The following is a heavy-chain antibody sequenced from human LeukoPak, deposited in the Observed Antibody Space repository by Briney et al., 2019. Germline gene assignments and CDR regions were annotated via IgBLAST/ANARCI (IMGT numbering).Heavy chain of an antibody. CDR3: ARRRVTLVRGVDITSYYFDY. CDR1: GFTFDDYG. J-gene: IGHJ4*02. D-gene: IGHD3-10*01. CDR2: INWNGGST. Sequence: GGSLRLSCAASGFTFDDYGMSWVRQAPGKGLEWVSGINWNGGSTGYADSVKGRFTISRDNAKNSLFLQMNSLRAEDTALYYCARRRVTLVRGVDITSYYFDYWGQGTLVTVSS. V-gene: IGHV3-20*04.